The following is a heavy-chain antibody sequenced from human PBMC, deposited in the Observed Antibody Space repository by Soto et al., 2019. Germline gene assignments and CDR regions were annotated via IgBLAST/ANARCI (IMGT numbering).Heavy chain of an antibody. CDR1: GGTFSSYT. CDR3: ARDLPMTTVTSGTSY. V-gene: IGHV1-69*08. Sequence: QVQLVQSGAEVKKPGSSVKISCKASGGTFSSYTISWVLQAPGQGLEWMGRIIPILGIANYAQKFQGRVTITADKSTSTAYMELSSLRSEDTAEYYCARDLPMTTVTSGTSYWGQGTLVTVSS. J-gene: IGHJ4*02. D-gene: IGHD4-17*01. CDR2: IIPILGIA.